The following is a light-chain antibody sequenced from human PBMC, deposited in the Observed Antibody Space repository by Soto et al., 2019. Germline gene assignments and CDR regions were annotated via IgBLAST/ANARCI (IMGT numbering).Light chain of an antibody. CDR2: GAS. CDR3: QQYGSSSWT. J-gene: IGKJ1*01. Sequence: EIVLTQSPGTLSLSPGERATLSCRASQSVSSSYLAWYQHKPGQAPRLLIYGASSRATGTPDRFSGGGSGTDFTLTISRLEPEDFAVYYCQQYGSSSWTFGQGTKV. V-gene: IGKV3-20*01. CDR1: QSVSSSY.